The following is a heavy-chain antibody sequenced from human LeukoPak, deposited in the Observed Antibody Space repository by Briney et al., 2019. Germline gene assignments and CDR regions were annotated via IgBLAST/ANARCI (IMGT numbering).Heavy chain of an antibody. D-gene: IGHD1-7*01. V-gene: IGHV3-74*01. J-gene: IGHJ4*02. CDR1: GFTFTSYW. Sequence: PGGSLRLSCATSGFTFTSYWMHWVRQAPGKGLVWVSRINRDGSGTIYADSVKGRFTISRDNAKNTLYLQMNSLRDKDTAAYYCARPTTSLEYWGRGTMVGVSS. CDR3: ARPTTSLEY. CDR2: INRDGSGT.